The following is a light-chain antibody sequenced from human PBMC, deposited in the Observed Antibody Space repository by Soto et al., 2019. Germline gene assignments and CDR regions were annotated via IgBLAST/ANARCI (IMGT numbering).Light chain of an antibody. CDR2: STN. CDR1: SSNIGSKT. CDR3: AAWDDSLNGVV. V-gene: IGLV1-44*01. J-gene: IGLJ2*01. Sequence: VLTQPPSASGTPGQRVTISCSGSSSNIGSKTVNWYQQLPGTAPKLLIYSTNQRPSGVPDRFSGSKSGTSASLAISGLQSEDDGDYYCAAWDDSLNGVVFGGGTKVTVL.